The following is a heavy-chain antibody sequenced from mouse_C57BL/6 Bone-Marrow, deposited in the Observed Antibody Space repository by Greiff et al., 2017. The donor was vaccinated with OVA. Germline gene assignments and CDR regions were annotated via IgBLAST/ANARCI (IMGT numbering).Heavy chain of an antibody. CDR2: IDPSDSYT. CDR3: ASAVFAY. Sequence: QVQLQQPGAELVKPGASVKLSCKASGYTFTSYWMQWVKQRPGQGLEWIGEIDPSDSYTNYNQKFKGKATLTVDTSSSTAYMQLSSLTSEDSAVYYCASAVFAYWGQVTLVTVSA. J-gene: IGHJ3*01. V-gene: IGHV1-50*01. CDR1: GYTFTSYW.